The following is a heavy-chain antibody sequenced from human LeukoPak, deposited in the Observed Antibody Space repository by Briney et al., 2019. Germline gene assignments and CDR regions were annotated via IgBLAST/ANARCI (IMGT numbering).Heavy chain of an antibody. D-gene: IGHD6-13*01. CDR3: ARRQVSGAAQYYFDY. CDR2: IYPGDSDT. Sequence: PGESLKISCKGSGYSLTDYWIGWVRQMPGKGLELMGTIYPGDSDTRYSPSFQGQVTISADKSISTAYLQWSSLEASDTAMYYCARRQVSGAAQYYFDYWGQGTLVTVSS. J-gene: IGHJ4*02. V-gene: IGHV5-51*01. CDR1: GYSLTDYW.